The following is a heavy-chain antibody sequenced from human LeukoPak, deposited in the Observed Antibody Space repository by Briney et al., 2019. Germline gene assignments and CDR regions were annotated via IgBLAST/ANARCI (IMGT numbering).Heavy chain of an antibody. CDR1: GFTFSSYA. CDR2: ISYDGSNK. V-gene: IGHV3-30-3*01. Sequence: GGSLRLSCAASGFTFSSYAMHWVRQAPGKGLEWVAVISYDGSNKYYADSVKGRFTISRDNSKNTLYLQMNSLRAEDTAVYYCARDQIAGAGNFDYWGQGTLVTVSS. D-gene: IGHD6-13*01. CDR3: ARDQIAGAGNFDY. J-gene: IGHJ4*02.